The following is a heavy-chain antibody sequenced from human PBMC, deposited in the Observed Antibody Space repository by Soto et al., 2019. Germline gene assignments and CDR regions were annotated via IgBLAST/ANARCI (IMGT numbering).Heavy chain of an antibody. D-gene: IGHD2-2*01. V-gene: IGHV4-31*03. CDR3: ARDPGYCSSTSCYFYGMDV. J-gene: IGHJ6*02. CDR1: GGSISSGGYY. CDR2: IYYSGST. Sequence: TLSLTCTVSGGSISSGGYYWSWIRQHPGKGLEWIGYIYYSGSTYYNPSLKSRVTISVDTSKNQFSLKLSSVTAADTAVYYCARDPGYCSSTSCYFYGMDVWGQVTTVTASS.